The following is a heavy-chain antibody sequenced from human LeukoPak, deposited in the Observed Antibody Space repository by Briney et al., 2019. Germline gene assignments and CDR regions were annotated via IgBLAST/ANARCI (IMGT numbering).Heavy chain of an antibody. D-gene: IGHD3-22*01. CDR2: ISYDGSNR. J-gene: IGHJ6*02. CDR3: AKDYYYDSSGFYDMDV. Sequence: PGGSLRLSCAASGFTFSNYAMTWVRQAPGKGLEWVAVISYDGSNRYYADSAKGRFTISRDNSKNTLYLQMNSLRAEDTAVYYCAKDYYYDSSGFYDMDVWGQGTTVTVSS. V-gene: IGHV3-30*18. CDR1: GFTFSNYA.